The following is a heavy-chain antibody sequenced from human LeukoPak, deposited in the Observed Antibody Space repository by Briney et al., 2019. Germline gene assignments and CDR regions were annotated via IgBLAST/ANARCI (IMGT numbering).Heavy chain of an antibody. D-gene: IGHD3-22*01. V-gene: IGHV1-69*06. CDR3: ARARDDSSGYPPWYYYYYMDV. CDR2: IIPIFGTA. J-gene: IGHJ6*03. CDR1: GGTFSSYA. Sequence: SVKVSCKASGGTFSSYAISWVRQAPGQGLEWMGGIIPIFGTANYAQKFQGRVTITADKSTSTAYMELSSLRSEDTAVYYCARARDDSSGYPPWYYYYYMDVWGKGTTVTVSS.